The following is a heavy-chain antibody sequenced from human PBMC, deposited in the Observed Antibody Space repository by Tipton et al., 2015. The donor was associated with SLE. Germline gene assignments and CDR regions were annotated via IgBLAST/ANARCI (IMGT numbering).Heavy chain of an antibody. CDR3: ARDLSSHSSGWYFGY. J-gene: IGHJ4*02. CDR2: IYYSGST. CDR1: GGSISSSSYY. Sequence: TLSLTCTVSGGSISSSSYYWGWIRQPPGKGLEWTGYIYYSGSTNYNPSLKSRVTISVDTSKNQFSLKLSSVTAADTAVYYCARDLSSHSSGWYFGYWGQGTLVTVSS. V-gene: IGHV4-61*01. D-gene: IGHD6-19*01.